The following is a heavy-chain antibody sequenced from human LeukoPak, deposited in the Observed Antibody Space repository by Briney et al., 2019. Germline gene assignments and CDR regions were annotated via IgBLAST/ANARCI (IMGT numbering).Heavy chain of an antibody. J-gene: IGHJ5*02. CDR3: ARHRRRYCSSTSCSNWFDP. Sequence: SETLSLTCTVSGGSISSSSYYRGWIRQPPGKGLEWIGSIYYSGSTYYNPSLKSRVTISVDTSKNQFSLKLSSVTAADTAVYYCARHRRRYCSSTSCSNWFDPWGQGTLVTVSS. CDR1: GGSISSSSYY. V-gene: IGHV4-39*01. D-gene: IGHD2-2*01. CDR2: IYYSGST.